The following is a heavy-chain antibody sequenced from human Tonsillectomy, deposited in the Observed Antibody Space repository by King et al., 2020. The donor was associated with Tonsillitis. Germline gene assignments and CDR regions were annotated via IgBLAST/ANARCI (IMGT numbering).Heavy chain of an antibody. CDR2: IRGNGGNT. J-gene: IGHJ4*02. V-gene: IGHV3-23*04. D-gene: IGHD1-26*01. CDR1: GFTFTNYA. CDR3: AKPLSGSYYGFVY. Sequence: VQLVESGGGLVQPGGSLRLSCAASGFTFTNYAMSWVRQAPGKGLEWVSTIRGNGGNTYYADSVKGRFTISRDNSKNTLYLQMNSLRAEDTAVYYCAKPLSGSYYGFVYWGQGTLGTVSS.